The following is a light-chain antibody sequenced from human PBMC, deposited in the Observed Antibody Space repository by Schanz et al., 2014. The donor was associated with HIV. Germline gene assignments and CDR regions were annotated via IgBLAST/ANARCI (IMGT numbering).Light chain of an antibody. J-gene: IGLJ3*02. CDR3: QTWGTGIRV. Sequence: QPVLTQSPSASASLGASVKLTCTLSSGHSAYSIAWHQQHPDKGPRYLMKVNSDGSHNKGDGLPDRFSGSSSGAERYLTISSLQSEDEADYYCQTWGTGIRVFGGGTKLTVL. CDR2: VNSDGSH. V-gene: IGLV4-69*01. CDR1: SGHSAYS.